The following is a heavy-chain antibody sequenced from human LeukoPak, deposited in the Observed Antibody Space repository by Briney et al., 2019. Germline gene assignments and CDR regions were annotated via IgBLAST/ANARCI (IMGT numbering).Heavy chain of an antibody. CDR3: ARLSYRPESSIAARPYDY. CDR2: INGNGSST. Sequence: PGGSLRLSCAASGFTFSSYWMHWVRQAPGRGLAWVSRINGNGSSTDYADSVKGRFTISRDNAKNTLYLQMNSLRAEDTAVYYCARLSYRPESSIAARPYDYWGQRTLVTVSS. D-gene: IGHD6-6*01. J-gene: IGHJ4*02. CDR1: GFTFSSYW. V-gene: IGHV3-74*01.